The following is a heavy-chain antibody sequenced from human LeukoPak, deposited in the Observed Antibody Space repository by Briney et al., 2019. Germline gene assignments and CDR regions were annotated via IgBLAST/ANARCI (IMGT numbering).Heavy chain of an antibody. D-gene: IGHD4-17*01. V-gene: IGHV1-69*04. CDR1: GGTFSSYA. J-gene: IGHJ4*02. CDR3: ARVPDYASYDYGDYLSLYFDY. CDR2: IIPILGIA. Sequence: ASVKVSCKASGGTFSSYAISWVRQAPGQGLEWMGRIIPILGIANYAQKFQGRVTITADKSTSTAYMELSSLRSEDTAVYYCARVPDYASYDYGDYLSLYFDYWGQGTLVTVSS.